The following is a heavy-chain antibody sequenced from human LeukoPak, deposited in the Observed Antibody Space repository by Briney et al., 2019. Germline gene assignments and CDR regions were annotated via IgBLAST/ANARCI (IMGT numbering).Heavy chain of an antibody. D-gene: IGHD6-13*01. CDR3: ARSAYSSSFDY. CDR2: IYHSGST. Sequence: PSETLSLTCAVSGGSISSGGYSWSWIRQPSGKGLEWIGYIYHSGSTYYNPSLKSRVTISVDRSKNQFSLKLSSVTAADTAVYYCARSAYSSSFDYWGQGTLVTVS. J-gene: IGHJ4*02. V-gene: IGHV4-30-2*01. CDR1: GGSISSGGYS.